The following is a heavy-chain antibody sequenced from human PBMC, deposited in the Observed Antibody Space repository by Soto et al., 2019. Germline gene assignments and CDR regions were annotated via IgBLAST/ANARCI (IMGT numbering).Heavy chain of an antibody. Sequence: GESLRSWCRVGGCSVTGYGSCCVRQMPGKGLYWMGIIYPGDSDTRYSPSFQCQVTISADKSITTAYLQWGSLKASDTAMYYCARGYCNPTICATWFDTWGQRPLVTVYS. J-gene: IGHJ5*02. CDR1: GCSVTGYG. D-gene: IGHD2-2*01. V-gene: IGHV5-51*01. CDR3: ARGYCNPTICATWFDT. CDR2: IYPGDSDT.